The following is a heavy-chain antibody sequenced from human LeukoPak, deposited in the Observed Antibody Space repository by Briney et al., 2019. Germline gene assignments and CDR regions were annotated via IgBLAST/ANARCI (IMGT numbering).Heavy chain of an antibody. Sequence: PGGSLRLSCAASGFTFSTYDMHWVRQPTGKGLEWVSTIGTAGDTYYPGSVKDRFTISRDNAKNSLYLQMDSLRAGDTAVYYCGRLVVGEAHDGFDIWSQGTMVTVSS. CDR3: GRLVVGEAHDGFDI. CDR2: IGTAGDT. J-gene: IGHJ3*02. V-gene: IGHV3-13*04. CDR1: GFTFSTYD. D-gene: IGHD2-21*01.